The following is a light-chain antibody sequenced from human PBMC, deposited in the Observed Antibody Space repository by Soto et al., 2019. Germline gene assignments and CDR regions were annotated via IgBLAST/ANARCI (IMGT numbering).Light chain of an antibody. J-gene: IGKJ2*01. Sequence: EIVMTQSPSTLSVSPGERATLSCRASQRISSELAWYQQKPGQPPRLLIYGASTRATGVPARFTGSGSGSDFTLTISGLQSEDFAVYYCHQGHNWPLTFGQGTRLEI. CDR1: QRISSE. V-gene: IGKV3-15*01. CDR2: GAS. CDR3: HQGHNWPLT.